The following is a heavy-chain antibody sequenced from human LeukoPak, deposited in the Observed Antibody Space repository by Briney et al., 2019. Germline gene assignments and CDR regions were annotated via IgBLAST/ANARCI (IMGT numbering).Heavy chain of an antibody. J-gene: IGHJ4*02. V-gene: IGHV4-59*01. Sequence: SETLSLTCTVSGGSISDYYWSWIRQPPGKGLEWIGFLFYGGTTNYNPSLKSRVSISVDTSKNQFSLNLSSVTAADTAVYYCARVLGGLPVIWGQGSLVTVSP. CDR1: GGSISDYY. CDR3: ARVLGGLPVI. D-gene: IGHD3-16*01. CDR2: LFYGGTT.